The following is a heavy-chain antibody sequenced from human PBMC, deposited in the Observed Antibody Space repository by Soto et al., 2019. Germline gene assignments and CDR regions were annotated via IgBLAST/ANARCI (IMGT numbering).Heavy chain of an antibody. Sequence: GGSLRLSCAASGFTFSSYAMTWVRQTPVKGLEWVSVIRGNGDTTYYADSVKGRFTISRDNSKNTLYLQMNSLRAEDTVVYFCAKQQGPGTPYYYAMDVWGQGTTVTVSS. CDR3: AKQQGPGTPYYYAMDV. D-gene: IGHD2-15*01. CDR1: GFTFSSYA. V-gene: IGHV3-23*01. CDR2: IRGNGDTT. J-gene: IGHJ6*02.